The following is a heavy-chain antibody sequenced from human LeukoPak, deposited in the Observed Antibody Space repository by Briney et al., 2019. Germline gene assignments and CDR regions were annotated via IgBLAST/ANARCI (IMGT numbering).Heavy chain of an antibody. CDR3: ARLWDRTGLWYFDL. J-gene: IGHJ2*01. V-gene: IGHV3-20*01. Sequence: GGSLRLSCAASGFTFDDYGMSWVRQVPGKGLEWVSGINWSGGSTGYAESVKGRFTISRDNAKNLLYLQMNSLTAEDTASYQCARLWDRTGLWYFDLWGRGTLVTVSS. CDR2: INWSGGST. CDR1: GFTFDDYG. D-gene: IGHD1-1*01.